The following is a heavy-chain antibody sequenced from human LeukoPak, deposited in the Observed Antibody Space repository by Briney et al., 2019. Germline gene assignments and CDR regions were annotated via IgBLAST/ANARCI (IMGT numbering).Heavy chain of an antibody. D-gene: IGHD3-3*01. V-gene: IGHV1-18*01. Sequence: ASVKVSCKASGYTFTSYGISGVRQAPGQGLEWMGWISAYNGNTNYAQKLQGRVTMTTDTSTSTAYMELSRLRSDDTAVYYCARLTYYDFWSGYNYAFDIWGQGTMVTVSS. CDR3: ARLTYYDFWSGYNYAFDI. CDR2: ISAYNGNT. CDR1: GYTFTSYG. J-gene: IGHJ3*02.